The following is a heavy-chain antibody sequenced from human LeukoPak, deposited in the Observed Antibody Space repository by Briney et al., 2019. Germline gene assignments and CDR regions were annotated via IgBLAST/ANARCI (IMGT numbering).Heavy chain of an antibody. CDR2: IYYSGST. J-gene: IGHJ4*02. CDR1: GDSTSNFY. V-gene: IGHV4-59*08. CDR3: ARHTMVRGEYDY. Sequence: SETLSLTCTVSGDSTSNFYWNWIRQPPGKGLEWIGYIYYSGSTNYNPSLKSRVTISVDTSKNQFSLKLSSVTAADTAVYYCARHTMVRGEYDYWGQGTLVTVSS. D-gene: IGHD3-10*01.